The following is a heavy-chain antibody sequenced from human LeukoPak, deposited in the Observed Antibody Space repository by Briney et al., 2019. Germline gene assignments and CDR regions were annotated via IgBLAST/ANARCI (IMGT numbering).Heavy chain of an antibody. CDR2: IYTSGST. CDR1: GGSISSGSYY. Sequence: PSETLSLTCTVSGGSISSGSYYWSWIRQPAGKGLEWIGRIYTSGSTNYNPSLKSRVTISVDTSKNQFSLKLSSVTAADTAVYYCARVPWIQLSYIDYWGQGTLVTVSS. V-gene: IGHV4-61*02. CDR3: ARVPWIQLSYIDY. J-gene: IGHJ4*02. D-gene: IGHD5-18*01.